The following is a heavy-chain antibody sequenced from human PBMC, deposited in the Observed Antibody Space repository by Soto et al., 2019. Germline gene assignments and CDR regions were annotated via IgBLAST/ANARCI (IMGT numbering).Heavy chain of an antibody. CDR1: GGSITSGGHY. CDR2: ISNSGSP. D-gene: IGHD1-1*01. Sequence: QVQLQESGPGLVKPSQTLSLTCTVSGGSITSGGHYWSWIRQPPGKGLEWIGYISNSGSPYFNPSLKSRLVISVDTSNNQFSLEVTSVTAADTAVYFCARSFTISTHANWFDPWGQGTLVTVSS. V-gene: IGHV4-31*03. CDR3: ARSFTISTHANWFDP. J-gene: IGHJ5*02.